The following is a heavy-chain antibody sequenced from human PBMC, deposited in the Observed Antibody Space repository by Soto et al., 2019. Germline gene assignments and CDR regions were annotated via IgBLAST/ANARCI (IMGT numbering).Heavy chain of an antibody. CDR3: SGDGIGVISAATCGNCSDP. Sequence: EVQLVESGGGLVKPGGSLRLSCAASGFTFSSYSMNWVRQAPGKGLEWVSSISSSSSYIYYADSVKGRFTISGDNATNSLYFSMSGLRAEDTSVYYCSGDGIGVISAATCGNCSDPSAQGTLVTVST. J-gene: IGHJ5*02. CDR2: ISSSSSYI. CDR1: GFTFSSYS. V-gene: IGHV3-21*01. D-gene: IGHD2-2*01.